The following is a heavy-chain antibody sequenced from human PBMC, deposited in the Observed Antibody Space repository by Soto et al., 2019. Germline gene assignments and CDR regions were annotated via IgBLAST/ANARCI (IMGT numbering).Heavy chain of an antibody. V-gene: IGHV3-23*01. CDR1: GFTFSSYA. Sequence: EVQLLESGGGLVQPGGSLRLSCAASGFTFSSYAMSWVRQAPGKGLEWVSAISGSGGSTYYADSVKGRFTISRDNSKNTLYLQMTSLKAEDTAVYYCAKEEAILTGYYPSPFDYWGQGTLVTVSS. J-gene: IGHJ4*02. CDR3: AKEEAILTGYYPSPFDY. D-gene: IGHD3-9*01. CDR2: ISGSGGST.